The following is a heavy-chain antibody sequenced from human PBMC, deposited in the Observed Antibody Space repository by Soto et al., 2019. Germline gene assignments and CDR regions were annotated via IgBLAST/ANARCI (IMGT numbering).Heavy chain of an antibody. J-gene: IGHJ4*02. V-gene: IGHV4-39*01. D-gene: IGHD2-15*01. CDR2: VYYSGST. CDR3: ARPRDATGYFHY. CDR1: GGTISNSNHY. Sequence: QLQLQESGPGLVKPSATLPLNCTVSGGTISNSNHYWAWIRQLPGKWLEWIGSVYYSGSTYYNPSLKSRPTIAVDTFANQFALRLNSVTAADTAVYYGARPRDATGYFHYRGQGTLGTVPS.